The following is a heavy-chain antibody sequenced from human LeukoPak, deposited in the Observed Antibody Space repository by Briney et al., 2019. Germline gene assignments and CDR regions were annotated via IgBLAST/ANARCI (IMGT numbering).Heavy chain of an antibody. CDR2: INHSGST. J-gene: IGHJ6*02. D-gene: IGHD3-10*01. CDR1: GGSFSGYY. Sequence: SETLSLTCAVYGGSFSGYYWSWIRQPPGKGLEWIGEINHSGSTNYNPSLKSRVTISVDTSKNQFSLKLSSVTAADTAVYYCPKGGRKLGSGNYYNPDYFHRFDRRGQRTKVT. V-gene: IGHV4-34*01. CDR3: PKGGRKLGSGNYYNPDYFHRFDR.